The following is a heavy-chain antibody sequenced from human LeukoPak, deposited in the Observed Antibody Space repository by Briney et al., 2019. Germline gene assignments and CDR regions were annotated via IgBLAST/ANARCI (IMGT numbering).Heavy chain of an antibody. CDR3: ARDRYYVPDN. J-gene: IGHJ4*02. D-gene: IGHD3-10*02. CDR2: INGDGSTT. V-gene: IGHV3-74*01. Sequence: PGGSLRLSCAASGFTSNTNWMHWVRQAPGKGLVWVSCINGDGSTTTYADSVKGRFTISRDNAENTVYLQINNLRAEDTAVYYCARDRYYVPDNWGQGTLVTVSS. CDR1: GFTSNTNW.